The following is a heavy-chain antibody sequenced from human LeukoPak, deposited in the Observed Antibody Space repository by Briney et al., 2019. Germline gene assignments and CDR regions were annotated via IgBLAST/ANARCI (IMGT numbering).Heavy chain of an antibody. CDR1: GFIFRNFA. D-gene: IGHD5-18*01. V-gene: IGHV3-33*06. CDR2: IWYDGTET. CDR3: AKGGYSYGLDQ. Sequence: GGSLRLSCSPSGFIFRNFAMHWVRQAPGKGLEWVSVIWYDGTETHYADSVKGRFTISRDNSKNTLYLQMNSLRDEDTAVSYCAKGGYSYGLDQWGQGTLVTVSS. J-gene: IGHJ4*02.